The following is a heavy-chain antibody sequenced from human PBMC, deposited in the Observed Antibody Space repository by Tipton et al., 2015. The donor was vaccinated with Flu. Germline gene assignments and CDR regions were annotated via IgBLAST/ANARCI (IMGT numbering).Heavy chain of an antibody. Sequence: GSLRLSCAASAFTYDGYTAHWVRQAPGKGLEWVSLITWDDGYTFYADSVKGRFTISRDNSRDSLYLEMNSLRSEDTALYYCARERERHFDDWGQGTLVTVSS. CDR3: ARERERHFDD. J-gene: IGHJ4*02. V-gene: IGHV3-43*01. CDR2: ITWDDGYT. D-gene: IGHD1-1*01. CDR1: AFTYDGYT.